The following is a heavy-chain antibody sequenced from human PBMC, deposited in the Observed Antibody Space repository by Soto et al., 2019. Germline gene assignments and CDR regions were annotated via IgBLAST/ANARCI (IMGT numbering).Heavy chain of an antibody. D-gene: IGHD2-2*01. CDR3: AKLGDPYCSSTSCSGARGWVDY. Sequence: QVQLVESGGGVVQPGRSLRLSCAASGFTFSSYGMHWVRQAPGKGLEWVAVISYDGSNKYYADSVKGRFTISRDNSKNTLYLQMNSLRAEDTAVYYCAKLGDPYCSSTSCSGARGWVDYWGQGTLVTVSS. CDR2: ISYDGSNK. J-gene: IGHJ4*02. V-gene: IGHV3-30*18. CDR1: GFTFSSYG.